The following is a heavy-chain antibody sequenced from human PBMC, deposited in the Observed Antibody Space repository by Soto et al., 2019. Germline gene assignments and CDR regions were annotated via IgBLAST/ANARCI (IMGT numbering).Heavy chain of an antibody. D-gene: IGHD6-13*01. CDR2: IWYDGSNK. V-gene: IGHV3-33*01. Sequence: QVPLVESGGGVAQPGRSLRLSCAASGFTFSSYGMHWVRQAPGKGLEWVAVIWYDGSNKYYADSVKGRFTISRDNSKNTLYLQMNSLRAEDTAVYYCARWGIAAGDYWGQGTLVTVSS. J-gene: IGHJ4*02. CDR3: ARWGIAAGDY. CDR1: GFTFSSYG.